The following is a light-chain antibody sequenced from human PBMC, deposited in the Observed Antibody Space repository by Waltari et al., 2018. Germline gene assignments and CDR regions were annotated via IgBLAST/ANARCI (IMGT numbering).Light chain of an antibody. CDR2: EVG. CDR3: SSFAGTNNFVV. V-gene: IGLV2-8*01. J-gene: IGLJ2*01. CDR1: SSDVGGYNY. Sequence: QSALTQPPSASGSPGQSVTISCTGTSSDVGGYNYVSWYQQPPGKAPKLILYEVGQRPSGVPSRFSGSKSGNTASLTVSGLQAEDEADYYCSSFAGTNNFVVFGGGTKLTV.